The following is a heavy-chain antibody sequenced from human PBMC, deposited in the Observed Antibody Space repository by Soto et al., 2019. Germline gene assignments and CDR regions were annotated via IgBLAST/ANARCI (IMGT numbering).Heavy chain of an antibody. CDR1: GYAFSDSY. V-gene: IGHV1-46*01. D-gene: IGHD2-21*01. Sequence: EQTGIEVKRPGASVRVSCETSGYAFSDSYIHWLRHAPGIGLQWMGFLDTASGRAMHAQRFKGRVSMTGDASRSTLYLEVRALTSGDPAVYYWARGLVPIANLGFWGHGTSVIGS. CDR2: LDTASGRA. CDR3: ARGLVPIANLGF. J-gene: IGHJ6*01.